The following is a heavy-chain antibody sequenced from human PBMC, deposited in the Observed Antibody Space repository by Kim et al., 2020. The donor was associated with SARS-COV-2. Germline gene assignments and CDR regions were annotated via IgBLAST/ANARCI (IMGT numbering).Heavy chain of an antibody. D-gene: IGHD3-10*01. CDR3: ARGRDYYGSGSYLNFPSGFDY. J-gene: IGHJ4*02. Sequence: SETLSLTCAVSGGSISSSNWWSWVRQPPGKGLEWIGEIYHSGSTNYNPSLKSRVTISVDKSKNQFSLKLSSVTAADTAVYYCARGRDYYGSGSYLNFPSGFDYWGQGTLVTVSS. CDR2: IYHSGST. V-gene: IGHV4-4*02. CDR1: GGSISSSNW.